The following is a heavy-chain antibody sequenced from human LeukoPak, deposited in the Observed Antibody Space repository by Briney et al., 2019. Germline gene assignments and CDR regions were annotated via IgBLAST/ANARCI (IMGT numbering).Heavy chain of an antibody. CDR3: ARRGDSPMIGDH. V-gene: IGHV3-48*01. Sequence: LRLSCAASGFTFSSYSMNWVRQAPGKGLEWGSYICSSISTIYYADSVKGRFTISRDNDKSSLYLQMDGLRAEYTAVYYCARRGDSPMIGDHWGQGILVTVAS. D-gene: IGHD3-10*02. CDR1: GFTFSSYS. J-gene: IGHJ4*02. CDR2: ICSSISTI.